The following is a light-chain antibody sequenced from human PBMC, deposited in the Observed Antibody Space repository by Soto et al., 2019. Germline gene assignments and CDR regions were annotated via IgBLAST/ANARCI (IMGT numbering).Light chain of an antibody. CDR1: QAISDW. V-gene: IGKV1-5*01. J-gene: IGKJ1*01. Sequence: DIQMTQSPSTLSASVGDRVSITCRASQAISDWLAWYQQKPGQVPELLIFDVSTLESGVPSRFSGSRSGTEFTLTISSLQPDDFATYFCQQYHTYSTFGQGTKVDNK. CDR2: DVS. CDR3: QQYHTYST.